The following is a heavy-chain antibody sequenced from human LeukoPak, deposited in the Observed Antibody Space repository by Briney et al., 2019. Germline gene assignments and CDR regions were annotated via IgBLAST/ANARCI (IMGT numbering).Heavy chain of an antibody. V-gene: IGHV1-46*01. D-gene: IGHD3-3*01. CDR3: ARAFPRITIFGVVTPQHVYYYYGMDV. Sequence: ASVKVSCKASGYTFSSYAMHWVRQAPGQGLEWMGIINPSGGSTSYAQKFQGRVTMTGDTSTSTVYMELSSLRSEDTAVYYCARAFPRITIFGVVTPQHVYYYYGMDVWGQGTTVTVSS. CDR2: INPSGGST. CDR1: GYTFSSYA. J-gene: IGHJ6*02.